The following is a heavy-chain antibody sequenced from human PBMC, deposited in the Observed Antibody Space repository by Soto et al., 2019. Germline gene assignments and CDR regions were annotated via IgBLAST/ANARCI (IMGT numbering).Heavy chain of an antibody. CDR2: IYHSGST. J-gene: IGHJ4*02. Sequence: SETLSLTCAVSGGSISSSNWWSCGRLPPGKRLEWIGEIYHSGSTNYNPSLKSRVTISVDKSKNQFSLKLSSVTAADTAVYYCARVQWFGDPGYYYDYSGQRTLV. CDR1: GGSISSSNW. CDR3: ARVQWFGDPGYYYDY. D-gene: IGHD3-10*01. V-gene: IGHV4-4*02.